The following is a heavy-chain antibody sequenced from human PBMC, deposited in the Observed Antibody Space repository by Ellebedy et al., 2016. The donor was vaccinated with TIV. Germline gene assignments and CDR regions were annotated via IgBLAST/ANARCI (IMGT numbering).Heavy chain of an antibody. J-gene: IGHJ5*02. CDR3: ARILGTTIWFDP. CDR1: GGTFSSYA. V-gene: IGHV1-69*10. CDR2: TIPMLGIA. D-gene: IGHD1-26*01. Sequence: SVTVSCKASGGTFSSYAISWVRQAPGQGLEWMGGTIPMLGIANYAQKFQGRVTITADKSTSTAYMELSSLRSEDTAVYYCARILGTTIWFDPWGQGSLVTVSS.